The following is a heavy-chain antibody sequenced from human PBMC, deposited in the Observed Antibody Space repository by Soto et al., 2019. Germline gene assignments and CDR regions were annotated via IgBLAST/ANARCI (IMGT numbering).Heavy chain of an antibody. V-gene: IGHV3-30-3*01. CDR2: ISYDGSNK. D-gene: IGHD4-17*01. J-gene: IGHJ6*02. CDR3: ARDPDLTTVTTVDYYYGMDV. CDR1: GFTFSSYA. Sequence: QRLSCAASGFTFSSYAMHWVRQAPGKGLEWVAVISYDGSNKYYADSVKGRFTISRDNSKNTLYLQMNSLRAEDTAVYYCARDPDLTTVTTVDYYYGMDVWGQGTTVTVSS.